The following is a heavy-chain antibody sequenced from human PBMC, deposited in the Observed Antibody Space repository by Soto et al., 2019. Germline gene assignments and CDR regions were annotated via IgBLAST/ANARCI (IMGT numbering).Heavy chain of an antibody. J-gene: IGHJ2*01. D-gene: IGHD1-26*01. CDR2: INAGNGNT. V-gene: IGHV1-3*01. Sequence: SVKVACKASGYTFTNYAMHWVRQAPGQRLEWMGWINAGNGNTKYSQKFQGRVTITRDTSASTAYMELSSLRSEDTAVYYCARGGSLYWYFDLWGRGTLVTVSS. CDR3: ARGGSLYWYFDL. CDR1: GYTFTNYA.